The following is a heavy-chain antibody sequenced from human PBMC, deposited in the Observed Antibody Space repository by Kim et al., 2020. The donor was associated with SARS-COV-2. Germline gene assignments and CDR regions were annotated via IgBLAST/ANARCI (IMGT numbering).Heavy chain of an antibody. V-gene: IGHV3-33*05. J-gene: IGHJ6*02. CDR3: ARVGGIAVAGPDYYYGMDV. CDR1: GFTFSSYG. D-gene: IGHD6-19*01. CDR2: ISYDGSNK. Sequence: GGSLRLSCAASGFTFSSYGMHWVRQAPGKGLEWVAVISYDGSNKYYADSVKGRFTISRDNSKNTLYLQMNSLRAEDTAVYYCARVGGIAVAGPDYYYGMDVWGQGTTVTVSS.